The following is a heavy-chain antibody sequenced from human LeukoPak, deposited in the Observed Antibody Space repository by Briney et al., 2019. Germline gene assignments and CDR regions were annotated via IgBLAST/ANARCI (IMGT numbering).Heavy chain of an antibody. V-gene: IGHV4-34*01. CDR3: ARRPRKPIVVVPAAMRARNNWFDP. CDR2: ISHSGST. D-gene: IGHD2-2*01. CDR1: GGSFSGYY. J-gene: IGHJ5*02. Sequence: NPSETLSLTCAVYGGSFSGYYWSWIRQPPGKGLEWIGEISHSGSTNYNPSLKSRVTISVDTSKNQFSLKLSSVTAADTAVYYCARRPRKPIVVVPAAMRARNNWFDPWGQGTLVTVSS.